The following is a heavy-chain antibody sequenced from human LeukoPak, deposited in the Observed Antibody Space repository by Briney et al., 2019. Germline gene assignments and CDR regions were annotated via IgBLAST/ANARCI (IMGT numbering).Heavy chain of an antibody. CDR2: ISGSGGST. J-gene: IGHJ4*02. V-gene: IGHV3-23*01. CDR3: AILITMVRGATKPFDC. Sequence: GGSLRLSCAASGFTFSSYAMSWVRQAPGKGLEWVSAISGSGGSTYYADSVKGRFTISRDNSKNTLYLQMNSLRAEDTAVYYCAILITMVRGATKPFDCWGQGTLVTVSS. D-gene: IGHD3-10*01. CDR1: GFTFSSYA.